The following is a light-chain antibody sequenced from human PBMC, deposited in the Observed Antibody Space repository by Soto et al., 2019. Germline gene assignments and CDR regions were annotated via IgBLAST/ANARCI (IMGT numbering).Light chain of an antibody. V-gene: IGKV3-11*01. CDR3: QQRSNWPPLT. J-gene: IGKJ4*01. CDR1: QSISNY. Sequence: EIVLTQSPATLSLSPGERATLSCRVSQSISNYLVWYQQKPGQAPRLLIYDASNRATGIPARFSGSGSGTDFTLTISSLEPEDFAIYYCQQRSNWPPLTFGGGNKVEIK. CDR2: DAS.